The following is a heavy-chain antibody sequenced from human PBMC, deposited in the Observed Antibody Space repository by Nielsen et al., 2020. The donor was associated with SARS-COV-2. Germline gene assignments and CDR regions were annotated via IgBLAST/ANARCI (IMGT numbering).Heavy chain of an antibody. CDR1: GGSISSGGYY. CDR2: IYYSGST. CDR3: ARDYTDNYYGMDV. Sequence: SETLSLTCTVSGGSISSGGYYWSWIRQHPGKGLEWIGYIYYSGSTYYNPSLKSRVTIPVDTSKNQFSLKLSSVTAADTAVYYCARDYTDNYYGMDVWGQGTTVTVSS. V-gene: IGHV4-31*03. J-gene: IGHJ6*02. D-gene: IGHD4-11*01.